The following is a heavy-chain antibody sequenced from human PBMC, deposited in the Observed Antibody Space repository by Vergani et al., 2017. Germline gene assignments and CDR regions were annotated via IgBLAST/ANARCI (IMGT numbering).Heavy chain of an antibody. Sequence: EVQLVPSGAEVKKPGESLKISCKGSGYSFTSYWISWVRQMPGKGLEWMGRIDPSDSYTNYSPSFQGHVTISADKSISTAYLQWSSLKASDTAMYYCARSPLTALRPIVENAFDIWGQGTMVTVSS. CDR3: ARSPLTALRPIVENAFDI. V-gene: IGHV5-10-1*01. CDR2: IDPSDSYT. D-gene: IGHD1-26*01. CDR1: GYSFTSYW. J-gene: IGHJ3*02.